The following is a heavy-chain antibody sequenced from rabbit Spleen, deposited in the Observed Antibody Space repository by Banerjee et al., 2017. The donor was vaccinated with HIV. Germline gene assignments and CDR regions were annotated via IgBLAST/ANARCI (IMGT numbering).Heavy chain of an antibody. CDR2: IYAGSSDST. CDR1: GFSFNSGYD. J-gene: IGHJ6*01. D-gene: IGHD7-1*01. CDR3: ARDTGTSFSSYGMDL. Sequence: QQQLEESGGGLVKPEGSLTLTCTASGFSFNSGYDMCWVRQAPGKGLEWIACIYAGSSDSTYSATWAKGRFTCSKTSSTTVTLQMTSLTVADTATYFCARDTGTSFSSYGMDLWGPGTLVTVS. V-gene: IGHV1S45*01.